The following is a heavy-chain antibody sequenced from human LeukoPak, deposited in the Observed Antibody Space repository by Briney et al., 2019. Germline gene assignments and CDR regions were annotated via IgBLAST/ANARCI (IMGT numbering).Heavy chain of an antibody. CDR2: ISHDGSNK. CDR1: GFTFSSYG. CDR3: AKPIGTSNTLDY. V-gene: IGHV3-30*18. J-gene: IGHJ4*02. Sequence: GGSLRLSCGASGFTFSSYGMHWVRQAPGKGLEGVAFISHDGSNKYYADSVKGRFTISRDNSKNTLYLQMNTLRAEDTAVFYCAKPIGTSNTLDYWGRGTLVTVSS. D-gene: IGHD1-14*01.